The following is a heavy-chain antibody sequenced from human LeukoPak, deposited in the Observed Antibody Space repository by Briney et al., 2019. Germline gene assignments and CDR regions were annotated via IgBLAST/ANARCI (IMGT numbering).Heavy chain of an antibody. D-gene: IGHD3-22*01. Sequence: PPRSLRLSCAASGFTFSSSSTNWVRQAPGKGLEWVSFISSSSSYIYYADSVTGRFTISRDTAKNSLYLQMNSLRAQDTAMYYSANGEYSGYYYIAYWGQGTLVTVSS. CDR2: ISSSSSYI. J-gene: IGHJ4*02. CDR1: GFTFSSSS. CDR3: ANGEYSGYYYIAY. V-gene: IGHV3-21*01.